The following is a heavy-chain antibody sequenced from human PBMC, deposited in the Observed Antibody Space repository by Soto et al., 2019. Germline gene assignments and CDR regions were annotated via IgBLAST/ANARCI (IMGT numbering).Heavy chain of an antibody. CDR2: ISGSGGIT. CDR1: GFTFSSYA. Sequence: GGSLRLSCAASGFTFSSYAMSWVRQAPGKGLEWVSAISGSGGITYYADSVKGRFTISRDNSKNTLYLQMNSLSAEDTAVYYFAKARAQYYDFWSGYPVDYWGQGTLVTVSS. J-gene: IGHJ4*02. V-gene: IGHV3-23*01. D-gene: IGHD3-3*01. CDR3: AKARAQYYDFWSGYPVDY.